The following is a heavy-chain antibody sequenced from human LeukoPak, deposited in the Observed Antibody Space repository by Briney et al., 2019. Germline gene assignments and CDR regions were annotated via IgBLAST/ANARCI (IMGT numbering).Heavy chain of an antibody. V-gene: IGHV3-33*06. D-gene: IGHD3-10*01. J-gene: IGHJ3*02. CDR1: GFTLSIYG. CDR2: IWNDGSHE. CDR3: AKRDANISGSDSFDI. Sequence: GGSLRLSCAGSGFTLSIYGMHWVRQATGKALEGVAVIWNDGSHENYADSVKGRFTISRDNSENTLYLQMSSLRAEDTAMYFCAKRDANISGSDSFDIWGQGTMVTVSS.